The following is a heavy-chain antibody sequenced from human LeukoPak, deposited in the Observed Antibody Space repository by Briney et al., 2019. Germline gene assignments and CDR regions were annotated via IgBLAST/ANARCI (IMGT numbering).Heavy chain of an antibody. CDR2: IWYDESRK. CDR3: ARVHRRRSSGWYFDY. J-gene: IGHJ4*02. D-gene: IGHD6-19*01. V-gene: IGHV3-33*01. Sequence: GGSLRLSCAASGFAFSSYGMHWVRQAPGKGLEWVAVIWYDESRKFYADSVKGRFTISRDNSKNTQYLQMNSLRVEDTGVYYCARVHRRRSSGWYFDYWGQGTLVTVSS. CDR1: GFAFSSYG.